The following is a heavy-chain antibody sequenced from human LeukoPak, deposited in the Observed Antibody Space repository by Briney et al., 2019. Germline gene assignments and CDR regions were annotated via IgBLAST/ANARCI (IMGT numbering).Heavy chain of an antibody. J-gene: IGHJ6*02. CDR3: AAVADTADYYGMDV. V-gene: IGHV4-61*02. CDR2: IYTSGNT. CDR1: GGSISSGSYY. Sequence: PSQTLSLTCTVSGGSISSGSYYWSWIRQPAGKTLEWIGRIYTSGNTNYNPSLKSRVTISVDTSKNHFSLKLSSVTVADTAVYYCAAVADTADYYGMDVWGQGTTVTVSS. D-gene: IGHD6-19*01.